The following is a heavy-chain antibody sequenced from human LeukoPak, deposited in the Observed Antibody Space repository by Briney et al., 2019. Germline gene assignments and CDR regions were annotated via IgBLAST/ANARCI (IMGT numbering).Heavy chain of an antibody. V-gene: IGHV1-2*02. D-gene: IGHD6-6*01. CDR3: ARKTRPGAARPGWFYYYYYMDV. Sequence: ASVKVSCKASGYTFTGYYMRWVRQAPGQGLEWMGWINPNSGGTNYAQKFQGRVTMTRDTSISTAYMELSRLRSDDTAMYYCARKTRPGAARPGWFYYYYYMDVWGKGTTVTVSS. J-gene: IGHJ6*03. CDR2: INPNSGGT. CDR1: GYTFTGYY.